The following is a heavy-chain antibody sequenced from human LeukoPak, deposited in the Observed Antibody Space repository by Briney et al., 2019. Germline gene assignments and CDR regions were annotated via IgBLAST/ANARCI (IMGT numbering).Heavy chain of an antibody. D-gene: IGHD2-2*01. CDR2: ISGSGGST. J-gene: IGHJ4*02. Sequence: GGSLRLSCAASGFTFSSYAMSWVRQAPGKGLEWVSAISGSGGSTYYADSVRGRFTISRDNSKNTLYLQMNSLRAEDTAVYYCVRAAPIDCSSTTCSLFDNWGQGILVTVSS. V-gene: IGHV3-23*01. CDR3: VRAAPIDCSSTTCSLFDN. CDR1: GFTFSSYA.